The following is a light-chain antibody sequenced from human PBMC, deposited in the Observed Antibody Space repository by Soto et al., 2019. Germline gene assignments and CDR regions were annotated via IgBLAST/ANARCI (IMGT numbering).Light chain of an antibody. J-gene: IGKJ1*01. CDR3: QQYNNWPQT. V-gene: IGKV3-15*01. Sequence: EIVMTQSPATLSVSPGEKATLSCRASQRVSSNLAWYQQKPGQAPRLLIYGASTRATCIPARFSGSGSGTEFTLTISSLQSEDFAVYYCQQYNNWPQTFGQGTKV. CDR2: GAS. CDR1: QRVSSN.